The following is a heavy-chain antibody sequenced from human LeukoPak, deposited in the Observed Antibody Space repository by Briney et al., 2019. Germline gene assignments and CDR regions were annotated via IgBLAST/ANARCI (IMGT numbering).Heavy chain of an antibody. CDR2: ISGSGGST. V-gene: IGHV3-23*01. J-gene: IGHJ6*01. D-gene: IGHD3-3*01. CDR1: GFTFSSYA. Sequence: PGGSMRLSCAASGFTFSSYAMSWVRQAPGKVLEWVSAISGSGGSTYYADSVKGRFTISRDNSKDTLYLQMNSLRAEDTAVYYGAKEVSGRITIFGVANYYYYGMDVWGQGTTVTVSS. CDR3: AKEVSGRITIFGVANYYYYGMDV.